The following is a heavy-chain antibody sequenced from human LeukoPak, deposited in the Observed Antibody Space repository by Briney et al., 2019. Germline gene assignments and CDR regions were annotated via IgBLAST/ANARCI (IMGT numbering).Heavy chain of an antibody. J-gene: IGHJ4*02. CDR3: AREHGDYGNY. D-gene: IGHD4-17*01. Sequence: PGRSLRLSCAASGFTFSSYAMHWVRQAPGKGLEWVAVISYDGSNKYYADSVKGRFTISRDNSKNTLYLQMNSLRAEDMAVYYCAREHGDYGNYWGQGTLVTVSS. CDR2: ISYDGSNK. V-gene: IGHV3-30*04. CDR1: GFTFSSYA.